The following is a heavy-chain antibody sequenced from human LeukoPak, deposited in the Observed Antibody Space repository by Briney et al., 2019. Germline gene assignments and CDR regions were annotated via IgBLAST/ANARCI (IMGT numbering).Heavy chain of an antibody. CDR2: ISYDGSSK. V-gene: IGHV3-30-3*01. CDR1: GFTFRSYA. CDR3: AREKFTN. Sequence: GGSLRLSCAASGFTFRSYAMHWVRQAPDKGLEWVAVISYDGSSKFYTDSVKGRFTISRDNSKNTLYLQMSDLRGEDTAVYYCAREKFTNWGQGTLVTVSS. D-gene: IGHD2-2*01. J-gene: IGHJ4*02.